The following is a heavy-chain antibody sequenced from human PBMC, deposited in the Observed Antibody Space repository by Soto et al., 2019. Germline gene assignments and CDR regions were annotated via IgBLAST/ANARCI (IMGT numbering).Heavy chain of an antibody. J-gene: IGHJ5*02. Sequence: PGGSLRLSCAASGFTFSSYAVSWVRQAPGKGLEWVSGISGNGLYTYYADSVEGRFTISRDNSKNTLYLQMNSLRAGDTAIYYCAKDPERSSWRFDPWGQGTLVTVSS. V-gene: IGHV3-23*01. D-gene: IGHD6-13*01. CDR3: AKDPERSSWRFDP. CDR2: ISGNGLYT. CDR1: GFTFSSYA.